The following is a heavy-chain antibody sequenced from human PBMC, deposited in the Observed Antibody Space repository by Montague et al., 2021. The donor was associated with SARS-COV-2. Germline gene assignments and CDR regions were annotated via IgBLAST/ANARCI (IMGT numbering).Heavy chain of an antibody. J-gene: IGHJ4*02. D-gene: IGHD6-13*01. CDR2: IYHSGST. CDR3: ARGGSSSFPFDY. Sequence: SETLSLTCAVSGGSISSSNWWSWVRQPPGKGLEWIGEIYHSGSTNYHPPLKSRVTISVDKSKNQFFLQLSSVTAADTAVYYCARGGSSSFPFDYWGQGTLVTVSS. CDR1: GGSISSSNW. V-gene: IGHV4-4*02.